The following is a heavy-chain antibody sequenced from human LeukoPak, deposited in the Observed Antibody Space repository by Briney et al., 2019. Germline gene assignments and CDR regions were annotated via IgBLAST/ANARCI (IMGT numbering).Heavy chain of an antibody. Sequence: TTSETLSLTCTVSGGSISSYYWSWIRQPPGKGLEWIGYIYYSGSTNYNPSLKSRVTISVDTSKNQFSLKLSSVTAADTAVYYCARTFGELSLDMDVWGKGTTVTVSS. J-gene: IGHJ6*03. CDR2: IYYSGST. CDR3: ARTFGELSLDMDV. V-gene: IGHV4-59*01. D-gene: IGHD3-10*01. CDR1: GGSISSYY.